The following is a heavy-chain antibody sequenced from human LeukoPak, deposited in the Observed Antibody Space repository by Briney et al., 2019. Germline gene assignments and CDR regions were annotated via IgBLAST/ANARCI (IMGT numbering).Heavy chain of an antibody. Sequence: SETLSLTCTVSGGSISSGGYYWSWIRQPPGKGLEWIGYIYHSGSTYYNPSLKSRVTISVDRSKNQFSLKLSSVTAADTAVYYCARVKFNYDTEEYFDYWGQGTLVTVSS. V-gene: IGHV4-30-2*01. D-gene: IGHD3-22*01. CDR3: ARVKFNYDTEEYFDY. CDR1: GGSISSGGYY. J-gene: IGHJ4*02. CDR2: IYHSGST.